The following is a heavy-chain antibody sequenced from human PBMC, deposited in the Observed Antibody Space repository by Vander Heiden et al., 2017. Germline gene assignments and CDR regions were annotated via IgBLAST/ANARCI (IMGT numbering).Heavy chain of an antibody. J-gene: IGHJ4*02. D-gene: IGHD6-19*01. CDR3: AKDIVAVAGVGFDY. V-gene: IGHV3-9*01. CDR2: ISWNSDII. CDR1: GCTFDNYA. Sequence: EVELLESGGDLVQPGRSLRLSCVASGCTFDNYAIHWVRQAPGKGLEWVSGISWNSDIIGYADSVKDRFTISRDNTKNSLFLQMNSLRPEDTAVYYCAKDIVAVAGVGFDYWGQGTLVTVSS.